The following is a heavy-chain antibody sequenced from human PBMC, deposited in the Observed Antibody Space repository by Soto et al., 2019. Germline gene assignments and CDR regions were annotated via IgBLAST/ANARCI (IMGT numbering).Heavy chain of an antibody. Sequence: ASVKVSCKASGYTFTGYYMHWVRQAPGQGLEWMGWINPNSGGTNYAQKFQGRVTMTRDTSISTAYMELSRPRSDDTAVYYCAREGYCNNGVCYTSGYWGQGTLVTVSS. V-gene: IGHV1-2*02. D-gene: IGHD2-8*01. CDR1: GYTFTGYY. CDR2: INPNSGGT. CDR3: AREGYCNNGVCYTSGY. J-gene: IGHJ4*02.